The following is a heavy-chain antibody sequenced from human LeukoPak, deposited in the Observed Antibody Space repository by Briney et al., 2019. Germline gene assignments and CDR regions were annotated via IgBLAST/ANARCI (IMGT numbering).Heavy chain of an antibody. CDR3: ARERRYYDSSGYYYDY. D-gene: IGHD3-22*01. Sequence: GGSLRLSCAASGFTVSSNYTSWVRQAPGKGLEWVSVIYSGGSTYYADSVKGRFTISRHNSKNTLYLQMNSLRAEDTAVYYCARERRYYDSSGYYYDYWGQGTLVTVSS. CDR1: GFTVSSNY. CDR2: IYSGGST. J-gene: IGHJ4*02. V-gene: IGHV3-53*04.